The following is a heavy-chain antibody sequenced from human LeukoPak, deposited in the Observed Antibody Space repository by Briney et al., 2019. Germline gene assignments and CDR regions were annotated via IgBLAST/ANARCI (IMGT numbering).Heavy chain of an antibody. CDR3: GRDPYYDSLDY. Sequence: GGSLRLSCAASGFTFTSYWMSWVRQAPGKGLEWVANIKDDGAEKYYVDSVKGRFTISRDNTKNLLYLQMNSLRAEDTAVYYCGRDPYYDSLDYWGQGTLVTVSS. V-gene: IGHV3-7*01. J-gene: IGHJ4*02. CDR1: GFTFTSYW. CDR2: IKDDGAEK. D-gene: IGHD3-22*01.